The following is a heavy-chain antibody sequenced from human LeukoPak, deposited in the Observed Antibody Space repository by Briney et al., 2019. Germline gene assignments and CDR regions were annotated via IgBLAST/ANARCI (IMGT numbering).Heavy chain of an antibody. J-gene: IGHJ4*02. V-gene: IGHV3-23*01. CDR3: ARTGYNYGTPLNY. D-gene: IGHD5-18*01. CDR2: ITDSGTGT. CDR1: GFTFSNYV. Sequence: GGSLRLSCPSSGFTFSNYVMRGVRQAGGKGLEWVSGITDSGTGTYYADSVKGRFTISRDNSKNTVYLQMSSLRAEDTAVYYCARTGYNYGTPLNYWGQGTLVTVSS.